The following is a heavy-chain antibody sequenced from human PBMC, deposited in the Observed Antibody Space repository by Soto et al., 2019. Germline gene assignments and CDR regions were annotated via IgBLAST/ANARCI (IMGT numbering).Heavy chain of an antibody. D-gene: IGHD3-9*01. V-gene: IGHV3-7*01. CDR3: ARDSYYDILTGYYYYYYDGMDV. CDR1: GFTFSSYR. J-gene: IGHJ6*02. CDR2: IKQDGSEK. Sequence: GSLKPSCAAPGFTFSSYRMSWVRQAQGKGLEWVANIKQDGSEKYYVDSVKGRFTISRDNAKNSLYLQMNSLRAEDTAVYYCARDSYYDILTGYYYYYYDGMDVWGQGTTVTVSS.